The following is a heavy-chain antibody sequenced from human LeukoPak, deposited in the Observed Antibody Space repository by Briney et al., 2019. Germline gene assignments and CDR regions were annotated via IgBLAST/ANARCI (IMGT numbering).Heavy chain of an antibody. CDR2: IYTGGST. D-gene: IGHD3-22*01. CDR3: ARESQSTYYYDSSGYYFDY. J-gene: IGHJ4*02. CDR1: GGSISSYY. V-gene: IGHV4-4*07. Sequence: MASETLSLTCTVSGGSISSYYWSWIRQPAGKGLEWIGRIYTGGSTKYDPSLKSRVTMSVDTSKNQFSLKLSSVTAADTAVYYCARESQSTYYYDSSGYYFDYWGQGTLVTVSS.